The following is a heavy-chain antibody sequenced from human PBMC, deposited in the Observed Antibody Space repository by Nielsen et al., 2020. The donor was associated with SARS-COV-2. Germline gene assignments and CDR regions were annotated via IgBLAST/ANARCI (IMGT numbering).Heavy chain of an antibody. CDR2: IYYSGST. V-gene: IGHV4-59*13. Sequence: SETLSLTCTVSGGSISSYYWSWIRQPPGKGLEWIGYIYYSGSTNYNPSLKSRVTISVDTSKNQFSLKLSSVTAADTAVYYCARGGYYCGSGDWGQGTLVTVSS. D-gene: IGHD3-10*01. CDR1: GGSISSYY. J-gene: IGHJ4*02. CDR3: ARGGYYCGSGD.